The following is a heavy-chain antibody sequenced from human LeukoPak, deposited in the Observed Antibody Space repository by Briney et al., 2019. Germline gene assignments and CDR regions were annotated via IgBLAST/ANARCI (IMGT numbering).Heavy chain of an antibody. J-gene: IGHJ4*02. CDR3: ARDRYGDGFAHFDY. CDR1: GYTFTAYA. D-gene: IGHD5-24*01. V-gene: IGHV1-2*06. Sequence: ASVKVSCRSSGYTFTAYAMHWVRQAPGQGLEWMGRITPSDGANYAQKFQGRVTMTRDTSMSTAYMDLNRLTSDDTAVYFCARDRYGDGFAHFDYWGQGTLVTVSS. CDR2: ITPSDGA.